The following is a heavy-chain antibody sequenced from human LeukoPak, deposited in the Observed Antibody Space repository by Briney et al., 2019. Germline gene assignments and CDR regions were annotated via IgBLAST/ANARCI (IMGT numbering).Heavy chain of an antibody. V-gene: IGHV1-18*01. D-gene: IGHD4-17*01. CDR1: GYTFTSYP. J-gene: IGHJ4*02. CDR3: ARGYDYGDYVGDFDY. Sequence: GASVKVSCNASGYTFTSYPISWVRQAPGQRLEWMGWITTYNGNTNYARKLQGRVTITTDTSTRTAYMDLRGLRSDDTAVYYCARGYDYGDYVGDFDYWGQGTLVTASS. CDR2: ITTYNGNT.